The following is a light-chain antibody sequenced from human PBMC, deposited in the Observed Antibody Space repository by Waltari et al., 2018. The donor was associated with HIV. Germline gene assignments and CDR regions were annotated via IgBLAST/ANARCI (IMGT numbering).Light chain of an antibody. Sequence: DIQMTQSPSSLSASVGDTVTITCRARPDITNRLVWYHQKPGKAPQSLIYGASTLQSGVSSRFSGSGSGTEFTLTISSLQPEDFATYYCQQYGRYPLTFGGGTKVEIK. V-gene: IGKV1D-16*01. CDR3: QQYGRYPLT. CDR2: GAS. CDR1: PDITNR. J-gene: IGKJ4*01.